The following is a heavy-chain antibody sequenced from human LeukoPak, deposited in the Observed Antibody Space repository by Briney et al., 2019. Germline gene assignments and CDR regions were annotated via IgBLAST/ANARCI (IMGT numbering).Heavy chain of an antibody. V-gene: IGHV4-30-2*01. J-gene: IGHJ4*02. CDR1: GGSISSGGYS. D-gene: IGHD5-18*01. CDR2: IYHNGNT. Sequence: SQTLSLTCAVSGGSISSGGYSWSWIRQPPGKGLEWIRYIYHNGNTYYSPSLKSRVTISVDRSKNQLSLKLSSVTAADTAMYYCASGGYSYGFDYWGQGTLVTVSS. CDR3: ASGGYSYGFDY.